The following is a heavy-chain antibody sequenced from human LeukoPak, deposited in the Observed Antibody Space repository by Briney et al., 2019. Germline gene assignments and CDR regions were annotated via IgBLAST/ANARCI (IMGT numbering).Heavy chain of an antibody. Sequence: SETLSLTCTVSGGSISSYYWGWIRQPPGKGLEWIGSIYYSGSTYYNPSLKSRVTISVDTSKNQFSLKLSSVTAADTAVYYCAKGYCSSTSCAAWYFDYWGQGTLVTVSS. CDR3: AKGYCSSTSCAAWYFDY. D-gene: IGHD2-2*01. CDR1: GGSISSYY. CDR2: IYYSGST. J-gene: IGHJ4*02. V-gene: IGHV4-39*01.